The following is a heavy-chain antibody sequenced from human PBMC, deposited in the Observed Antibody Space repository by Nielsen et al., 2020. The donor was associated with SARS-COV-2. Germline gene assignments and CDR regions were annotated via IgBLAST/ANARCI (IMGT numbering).Heavy chain of an antibody. Sequence: GGSLRLSCAASGFTFSSYAMSWVRQAPGKGLGWVSAISGSGGSTYYADSVKGRFTISRDNSKNTLYLQMNSLRAEDTAVYYCAKDRERYSSSWSHAFDIWGQGTMVTVSS. CDR2: ISGSGGST. CDR1: GFTFSSYA. J-gene: IGHJ3*02. CDR3: AKDRERYSSSWSHAFDI. V-gene: IGHV3-23*01. D-gene: IGHD6-13*01.